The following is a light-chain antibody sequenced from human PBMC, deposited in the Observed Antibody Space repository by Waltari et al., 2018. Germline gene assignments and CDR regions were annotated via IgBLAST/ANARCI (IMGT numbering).Light chain of an antibody. CDR2: WAS. V-gene: IGKV4-1*01. J-gene: IGKJ3*01. CDR1: PSVFYSSNNKNY. Sequence: DIVMTQSPDSLAVSLGERVSINCMSSPSVFYSSNNKNYLAWYQQKPGQPPKLLMYWASSREFGVPKRFSASGSGTDFTLTISSLEADDVAIYYCQQYYSMPLTFGPGTTVEI. CDR3: QQYYSMPLT.